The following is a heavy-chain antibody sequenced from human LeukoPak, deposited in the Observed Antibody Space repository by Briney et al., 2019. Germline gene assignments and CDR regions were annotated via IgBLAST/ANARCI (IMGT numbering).Heavy chain of an antibody. D-gene: IGHD3-3*01. V-gene: IGHV1-2*02. Sequence: ASVKVSCKASGYTFTSYGISWVRQAPGQGLEWMGWINPNSGGTNYAQKFQGRVTMTRDTSISTAYMELSRLRSDDTAVYYCARGRSLRFLEWLLLDYWGQGTLVTVSS. CDR2: INPNSGGT. CDR3: ARGRSLRFLEWLLLDY. J-gene: IGHJ4*02. CDR1: GYTFTSYG.